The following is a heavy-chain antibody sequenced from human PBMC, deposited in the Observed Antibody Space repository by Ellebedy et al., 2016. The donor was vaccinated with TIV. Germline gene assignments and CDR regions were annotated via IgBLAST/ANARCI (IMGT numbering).Heavy chain of an antibody. V-gene: IGHV4-39*01. CDR1: GGSTSSSDYY. Sequence: SETLSLXCTVSGGSTSSSDYYWAWIRQPPGKGLEYIGSVYYTGSAYYNPSLKSRVTMSVDMSKNQFSLKLTSVTATDTAVHYCARHLRAEYNSGLGFDVWGQGTMVTVSS. CDR2: VYYTGSA. CDR3: ARHLRAEYNSGLGFDV. D-gene: IGHD5-24*01. J-gene: IGHJ3*01.